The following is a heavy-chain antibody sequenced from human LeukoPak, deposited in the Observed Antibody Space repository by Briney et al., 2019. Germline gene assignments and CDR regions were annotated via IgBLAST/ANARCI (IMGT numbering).Heavy chain of an antibody. CDR3: ARAHMTTVTTLFDY. V-gene: IGHV4-4*07. J-gene: IGHJ4*02. Sequence: SETLSLTCTVSGGSISSYYWSWIRQPAGKGLEWIGRIYTSGSTNYNPSLKSRVTMSVDTSKNQFSLKLSSVTAADTAVYYCARAHMTTVTTLFDYWGQGTLVTVPS. D-gene: IGHD4-17*01. CDR2: IYTSGST. CDR1: GGSISSYY.